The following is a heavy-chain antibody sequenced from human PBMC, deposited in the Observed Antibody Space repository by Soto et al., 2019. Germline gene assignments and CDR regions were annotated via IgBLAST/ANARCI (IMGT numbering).Heavy chain of an antibody. Sequence: LXLSCAASGFTFGSYWMHWVRRAPGKGLVWVSRINSDGSSTSYADSVKGRFTISRDNAKNTLYLQMNSLRDEDTAVYYCARGADYYASSGYRHAFDIWAQGTMVTVSS. CDR3: ARGADYYASSGYRHAFDI. V-gene: IGHV3-74*01. D-gene: IGHD3-22*01. CDR1: GFTFGSYW. J-gene: IGHJ3*02. CDR2: INSDGSST.